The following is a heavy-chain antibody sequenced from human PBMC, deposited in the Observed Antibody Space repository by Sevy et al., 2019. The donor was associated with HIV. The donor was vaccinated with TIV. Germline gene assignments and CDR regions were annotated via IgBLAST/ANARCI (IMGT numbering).Heavy chain of an antibody. CDR1: GFTFSSYW. CDR3: SRDSLLRYFDW. CDR2: INSDGSST. J-gene: IGHJ4*02. D-gene: IGHD3-9*01. Sequence: GGSLRLSCAASGFTFSSYWMHWVRQAPGKGLVWVSRINSDGSSTSYADSVKGRFTISRDNAKNTLYLQMNSLRAEDTAVYYCSRDSLLRYFDWWGQGTLVTVSS. V-gene: IGHV3-74*01.